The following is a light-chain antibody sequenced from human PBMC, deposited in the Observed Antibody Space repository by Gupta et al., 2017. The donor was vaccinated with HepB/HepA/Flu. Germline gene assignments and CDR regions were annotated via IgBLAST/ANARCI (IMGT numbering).Light chain of an antibody. CDR3: QQYNKRRT. CDR2: GAS. J-gene: IGKJ1*01. V-gene: IGKV3-15*01. Sequence: ETVMTQSPATLSLSLGERATLSCRASQSISSNLAWYQQKADQAPRLLIYGASIRATGIPARFSGTGSGTDFTLTISSLQSEDFAIYYCQQYNKRRTFGQGTRVEIK. CDR1: QSISSN.